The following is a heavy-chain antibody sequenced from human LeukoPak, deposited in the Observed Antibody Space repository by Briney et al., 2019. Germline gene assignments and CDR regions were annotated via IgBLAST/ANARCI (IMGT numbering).Heavy chain of an antibody. J-gene: IGHJ4*02. CDR3: AKDSSGWYY. D-gene: IGHD6-19*01. V-gene: IGHV3-23*01. Sequence: PGGSLRLSCTASGFNFSSYAMSWVRQAPGKGLEWVSVISGSGTNTYYADSVKGRFTISRDNSKNTLYLQMNSLRAEDTAVYYCAKDSSGWYYWGQGTLVTVSS. CDR2: ISGSGTNT. CDR1: GFNFSSYA.